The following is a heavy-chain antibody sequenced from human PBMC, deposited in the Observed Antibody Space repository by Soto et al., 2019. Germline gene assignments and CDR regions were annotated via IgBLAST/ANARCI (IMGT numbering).Heavy chain of an antibody. CDR3: ARVGVGSGWFDP. D-gene: IGHD6-25*01. Sequence: SETLSLTCTVSGGSISSGGYYWSWIRQHPGKGLEWIGYIYYGGSTYYNPSLKSRVTISVDTSKNQFSLKLSSVTAADTAVYYCARVGVGSGWFDPWGQGTLVTVSS. CDR1: GGSISSGGYY. J-gene: IGHJ5*02. CDR2: IYYGGST. V-gene: IGHV4-31*03.